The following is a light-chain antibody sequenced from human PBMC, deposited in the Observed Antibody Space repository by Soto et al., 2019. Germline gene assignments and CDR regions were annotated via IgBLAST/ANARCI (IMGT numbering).Light chain of an antibody. CDR3: QQYGSSPPSST. V-gene: IGKV3-20*01. J-gene: IGKJ5*01. CDR1: QRISSGY. Sequence: EIVLTQSPGTLSLSPGERASLSCRASQRISSGYLAWYQQKPGQAPRLLIYGASNRATDIPDRFSGRGSGTDFTLTISILEPEDFAVYYCQQYGSSPPSSTFGQGTRLEIK. CDR2: GAS.